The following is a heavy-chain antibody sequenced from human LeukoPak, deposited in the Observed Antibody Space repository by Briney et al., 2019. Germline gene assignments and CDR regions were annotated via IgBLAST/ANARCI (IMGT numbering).Heavy chain of an antibody. V-gene: IGHV3-23*01. D-gene: IGHD2-8*01. J-gene: IGHJ3*02. Sequence: GGSLRLSCAASGFTFSNYAMSWVRQAPGKGLEWVSAISGSGGSTYYADSVKGRFIIFRDNSKNTISLQMNSLRPEDTAVYYCAKDSWSHNGIYDPFDIWGQGTVVTVSS. CDR3: AKDSWSHNGIYDPFDI. CDR2: ISGSGGST. CDR1: GFTFSNYA.